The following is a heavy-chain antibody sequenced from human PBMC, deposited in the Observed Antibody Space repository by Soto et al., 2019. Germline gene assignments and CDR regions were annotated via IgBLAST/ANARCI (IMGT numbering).Heavy chain of an antibody. V-gene: IGHV1-69*06. CDR3: AAGYYDSQGDY. D-gene: IGHD3-22*01. CDR2: IIPIFGTA. J-gene: IGHJ4*02. CDR1: GGTFSSYA. Sequence: GASVKVSCKASGGTFSSYAISWVRQAPGQGLEWMGGIIPIFGTANYAQKFQGRVTITADKSTSTAYMELSSLRSEDTAVYYCAAGYYDSQGDYWGQGTLVTVSS.